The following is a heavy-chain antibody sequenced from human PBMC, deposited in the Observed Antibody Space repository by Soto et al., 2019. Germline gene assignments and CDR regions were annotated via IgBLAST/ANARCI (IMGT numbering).Heavy chain of an antibody. CDR1: GFTFSTHA. J-gene: IGHJ6*02. CDR2: ISGSGDNT. Sequence: EVQLLESGGGLVQPGGSLRLSCAASGFTFSTHAISWVRQAPGNGLEWVSTISGSGDNTFYADSVKGRVTISRDNSKNTLYLQINSLRPEDTAVYFCAKVPRSGEDPYYGLDVWGQGTTVTVSS. D-gene: IGHD7-27*01. CDR3: AKVPRSGEDPYYGLDV. V-gene: IGHV3-23*01.